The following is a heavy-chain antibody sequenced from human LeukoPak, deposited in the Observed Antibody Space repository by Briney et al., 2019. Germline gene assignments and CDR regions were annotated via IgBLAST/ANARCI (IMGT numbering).Heavy chain of an antibody. Sequence: GGSLRLSCAASGFTFSSYSMNWFRKAPGKGLDWVSSISSSSSYIYYADSVKGRFTISRDNAKNSLYLQMNSLRADDTAVYYCARDQGWELLNWFDPWGQGTLVTVSS. CDR3: ARDQGWELLNWFDP. CDR2: ISSSSSYI. D-gene: IGHD1-26*01. J-gene: IGHJ5*02. CDR1: GFTFSSYS. V-gene: IGHV3-21*01.